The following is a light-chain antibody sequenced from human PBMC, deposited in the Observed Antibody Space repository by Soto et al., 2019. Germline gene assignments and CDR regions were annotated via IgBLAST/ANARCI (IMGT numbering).Light chain of an antibody. J-gene: IGKJ2*01. CDR2: GAS. V-gene: IGKV1-33*01. CDR1: QHISKS. Sequence: DIQLTQSPSSLSASVGDRVTITCQASQHISKSLNWYQQRPGKAPKLLIHGASSLETGVPSRFSGYGSGTYFTFTISSLQPEDIATYYCQQYDNLLYTFGQGTKVEIK. CDR3: QQYDNLLYT.